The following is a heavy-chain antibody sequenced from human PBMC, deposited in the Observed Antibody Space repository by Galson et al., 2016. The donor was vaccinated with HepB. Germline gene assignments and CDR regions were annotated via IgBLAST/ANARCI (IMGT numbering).Heavy chain of an antibody. CDR1: GFIFSVYN. CDR3: ARDDYFRLGY. V-gene: IGHV3-48*02. J-gene: IGHJ4*02. Sequence: SLRLSCAASGFIFSVYNMNWARQAPGTGLEWIAWITSSSATMYCADSVKGRFTISRDNAKNSLYLEMNSLRDEDTAVYYCARDDYFRLGYWGQGTLVTVSS. CDR2: ITSSSATM. D-gene: IGHD3-16*01.